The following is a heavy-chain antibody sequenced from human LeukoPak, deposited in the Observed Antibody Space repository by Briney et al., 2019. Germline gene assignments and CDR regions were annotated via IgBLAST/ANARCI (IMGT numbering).Heavy chain of an antibody. CDR3: ARDLTTVTKRFDI. D-gene: IGHD4-17*01. J-gene: IGHJ3*02. CDR2: VLYSGIT. V-gene: IGHV4-59*11. Sequence: SETQSLTCTLSGRSISTHYWTWIRQPPGKGLEWIGYVLYSGITNYNPSLRSRITISVDTSQNQFSLSLRSVTAADTAVYYCARDLTTVTKRFDIWGQGTMVTVSS. CDR1: GRSISTHY.